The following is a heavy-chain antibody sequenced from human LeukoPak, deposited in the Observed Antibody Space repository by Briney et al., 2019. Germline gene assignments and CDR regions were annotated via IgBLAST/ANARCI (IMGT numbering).Heavy chain of an antibody. CDR1: GFTFSSYS. D-gene: IGHD2-15*01. J-gene: IGHJ4*02. V-gene: IGHV3-21*01. CDR3: AREDCSGGSCYGY. CDR2: ISSSSSYI. Sequence: PGGSLRLSCAASGFTFSSYSMNWVRQAPGKGLEWVSSISSSSSYIYYADSVKGRFTIPRDNAKNSLYLQMNSLRAEDTAVYYCAREDCSGGSCYGYWGQGTLVTVSS.